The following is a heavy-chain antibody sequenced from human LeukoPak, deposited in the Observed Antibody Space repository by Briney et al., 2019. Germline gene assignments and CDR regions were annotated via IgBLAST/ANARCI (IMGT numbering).Heavy chain of an antibody. CDR1: GGSISSYY. CDR3: ARVGGYDILTGYYRGVDY. CDR2: IYYSGST. J-gene: IGHJ4*02. Sequence: SETLSLTCTVSGGSISSYYWSWIRQPPGKGLEWIGYIYYSGSTNYNPSLKSRVTISVDTSKNQFSLKLSSVTAADTAVYYCARVGGYDILTGYYRGVDYWGQGTLVTVSS. V-gene: IGHV4-59*01. D-gene: IGHD3-9*01.